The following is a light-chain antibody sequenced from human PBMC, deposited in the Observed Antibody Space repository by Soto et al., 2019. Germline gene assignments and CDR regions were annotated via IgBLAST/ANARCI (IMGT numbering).Light chain of an antibody. Sequence: EIVLTQSPGTLSLSPGERATLSSRASQSVSATYLAWYQQKRGQAPRLLIYDASSRATGIPDRFSGSGSGTDFTLTISRLEPEDFAVYYCQQYGNFLSFGPGTEVEMK. CDR3: QQYGNFLS. J-gene: IGKJ3*01. CDR1: QSVSATY. CDR2: DAS. V-gene: IGKV3-20*01.